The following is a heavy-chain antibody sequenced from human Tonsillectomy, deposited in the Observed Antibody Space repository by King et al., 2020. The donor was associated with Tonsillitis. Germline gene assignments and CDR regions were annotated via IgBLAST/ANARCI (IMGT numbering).Heavy chain of an antibody. J-gene: IGHJ4*02. D-gene: IGHD1-26*01. V-gene: IGHV3-30*02. CDR3: AKDGWMRQRNSGDYFDY. Sequence: HVQLVESGGGVVQPGGSLRLSCAASRFTFSSFGMHWVRQAPGKGLEWISFIPYDGTNKFYADSVKGRFTISRDNSKNTLYLQMNSLRPEETAVYYCAKDGWMRQRNSGDYFDYWGQGTLVTVSS. CDR2: IPYDGTNK. CDR1: RFTFSSFG.